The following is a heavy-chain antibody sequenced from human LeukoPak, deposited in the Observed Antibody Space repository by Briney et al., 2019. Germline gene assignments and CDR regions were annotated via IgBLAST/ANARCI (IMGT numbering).Heavy chain of an antibody. CDR3: ARAGYDYVWRSYRSNWFDP. CDR1: GGSISSYY. J-gene: IGHJ5*02. CDR2: INHSGST. Sequence: SETLSLTCTVSGGSISSYYWSWIRQPPGKGLEWIGEINHSGSTNYNPSLKSRATISVDTSKNQFSLKLSSVTAADTAVYYCARAGYDYVWRSYRSNWFDPWGQGTLVTVSS. V-gene: IGHV4-34*01. D-gene: IGHD3-16*02.